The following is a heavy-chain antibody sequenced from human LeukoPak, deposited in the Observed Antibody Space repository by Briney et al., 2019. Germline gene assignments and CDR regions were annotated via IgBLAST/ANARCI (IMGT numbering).Heavy chain of an antibody. Sequence: PGGSLRLSCAASGFTFSSYSMNWVRQAPGKGLEWVSYISSSSSTIYYADSVKGRFTISRDNAKNSLYLQMNSLRAEDTAVHYCARDKEQQLYYYYGMDVWGQGTTVTVSS. CDR3: ARDKEQQLYYYYGMDV. J-gene: IGHJ6*02. V-gene: IGHV3-48*01. D-gene: IGHD6-13*01. CDR2: ISSSSSTI. CDR1: GFTFSSYS.